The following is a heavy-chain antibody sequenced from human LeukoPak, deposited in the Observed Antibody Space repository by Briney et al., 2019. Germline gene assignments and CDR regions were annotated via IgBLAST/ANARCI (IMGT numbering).Heavy chain of an antibody. CDR3: ARDLSPATAYTLFDY. Sequence: SVKVSCKASGGTLSSYAINWVRQAPGQGLEWMGGTIPIFGTASYAQEFQGRVTITADESTSTAYMELSSLRSEDTAVYYCARDLSPATAYTLFDYWGQGTLVTVSS. CDR2: TIPIFGTA. D-gene: IGHD3-16*01. CDR1: GGTLSSYA. V-gene: IGHV1-69*13. J-gene: IGHJ4*02.